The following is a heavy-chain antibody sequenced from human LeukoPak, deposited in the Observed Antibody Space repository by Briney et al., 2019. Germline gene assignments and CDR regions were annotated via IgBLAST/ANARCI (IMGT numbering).Heavy chain of an antibody. Sequence: GESLKISCQGSGYSFTRHWIAWVRQMPGKGLEWMGIIYNGDSQTRYSPSFQGQVTISADKSISTAYLQWRSLKASDAAMYYCARTSSYRSGWSGVDFWGQGTLVTVSS. J-gene: IGHJ4*02. D-gene: IGHD6-19*01. CDR1: GYSFTRHW. CDR3: ARTSSYRSGWSGVDF. CDR2: IYNGDSQT. V-gene: IGHV5-51*01.